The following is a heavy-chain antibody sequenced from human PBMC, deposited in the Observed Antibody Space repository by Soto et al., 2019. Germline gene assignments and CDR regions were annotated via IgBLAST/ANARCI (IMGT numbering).Heavy chain of an antibody. D-gene: IGHD2-2*03. CDR1: GGSISSSSYY. J-gene: IGHJ6*03. CDR2: IYYSGST. Sequence: PSETLSLTCTVSGGSISSSSYYWGWIRQPPGKGLEWIGSIYYSGSTYYNPSLKSRVTISVDTSKNQFSLKLSSVTAADTAVYYCARIAGYCSSTSCYSYSSSLGYYYYMDVWGKGTTVTV. CDR3: ARIAGYCSSTSCYSYSSSLGYYYYMDV. V-gene: IGHV4-39*01.